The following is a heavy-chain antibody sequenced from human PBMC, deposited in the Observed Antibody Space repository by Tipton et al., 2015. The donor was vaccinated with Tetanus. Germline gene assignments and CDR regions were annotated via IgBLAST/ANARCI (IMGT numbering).Heavy chain of an antibody. CDR2: IKQDGSEK. CDR3: ARDRSPGGWEAAS. Sequence: SLRLSCAASGFTFSSYWMSWVRQAPGKGLEWVANIKQDGSEKYYVDSVKGRFTISRDNAKNSLYLQMNSLRAEDTAVYYCARDRSPGGWEAASWGQGPLVTVSS. V-gene: IGHV3-7*01. D-gene: IGHD6-19*01. J-gene: IGHJ5*02. CDR1: GFTFSSYW.